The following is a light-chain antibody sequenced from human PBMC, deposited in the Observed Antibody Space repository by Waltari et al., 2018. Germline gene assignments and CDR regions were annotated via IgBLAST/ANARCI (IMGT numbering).Light chain of an antibody. CDR2: GKD. V-gene: IGLV3-19*01. J-gene: IGLJ3*02. CDR1: SLRTSY. Sequence: SSELTQDPAVSVALGQKVRLTCQGDSLRTSYASWYQLKPGQAPVLVIYGKDKRPSGIPDRIAGYSSGATSSLTITGAQAEDEADYYCSSRNGRANQVVFAGGTKVTVL. CDR3: SSRNGRANQVV.